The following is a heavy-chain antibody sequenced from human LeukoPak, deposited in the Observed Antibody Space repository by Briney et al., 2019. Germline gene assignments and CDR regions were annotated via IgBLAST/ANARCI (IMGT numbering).Heavy chain of an antibody. CDR2: FYYSGST. V-gene: IGHV4-39*01. D-gene: IGHD5-12*01. CDR1: GGSISSSSYY. J-gene: IGHJ4*02. CDR3: ARHLYGGYVVDY. Sequence: SETLSLTCTVSGGSISSSSYYWGWIRQPPGKGLEWIGSFYYSGSTYYNPSLKSRVTISVDTSKNQFSLKLSSVTAADTAVYYCARHLYGGYVVDYWGQGTLVTVSS.